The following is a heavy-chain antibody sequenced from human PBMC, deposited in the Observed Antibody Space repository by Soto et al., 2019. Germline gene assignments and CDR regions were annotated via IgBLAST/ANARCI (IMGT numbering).Heavy chain of an antibody. J-gene: IGHJ6*02. CDR2: ISYDGNNK. CDR1: GFTFSSYA. D-gene: IGHD6-19*01. Sequence: GGSLRLSCAASGFTFSSYAMHWVRQAPGKGLEWVTVISYDGNNKYYADSVEGRFTISRDNSKNTLYLQMSSLRAEDTAVYYCVKDGSSGWPYFYDMDVWGQGTTVTVSS. CDR3: VKDGSSGWPYFYDMDV. V-gene: IGHV3-30-3*01.